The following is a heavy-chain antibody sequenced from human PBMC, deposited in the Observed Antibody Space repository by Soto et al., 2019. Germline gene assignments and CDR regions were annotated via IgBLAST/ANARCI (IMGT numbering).Heavy chain of an antibody. Sequence: QVQLQQWGAGLLKPSETLSLTCAVYGGSFSGYYWSWIRQPPGKGLEWIGEINHSGSTNYNPSLKSRVTISVDPSQNQFSLKLSSVTAAATAVYYCARGRWGYYYGSGSSPSWFDPWGQGTLVTVSS. D-gene: IGHD3-10*01. CDR1: GGSFSGYY. CDR3: ARGRWGYYYGSGSSPSWFDP. J-gene: IGHJ5*02. CDR2: INHSGST. V-gene: IGHV4-34*01.